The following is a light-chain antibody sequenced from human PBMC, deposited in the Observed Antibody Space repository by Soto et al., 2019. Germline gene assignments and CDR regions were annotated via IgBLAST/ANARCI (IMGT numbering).Light chain of an antibody. V-gene: IGLV2-23*03. J-gene: IGLJ1*01. CDR3: CSYAGSSTFHV. CDR2: EGS. Sequence: QSVLTQPASVSGSPGQSITISCTGTSSDVGSYNLVSWYQQHPGKAPKLMIYEGSKRPSGVSNRFSGSKSGNTASLTISGLQAEDEADYSCCSYAGSSTFHVFGTGTKLTVL. CDR1: SSDVGSYNL.